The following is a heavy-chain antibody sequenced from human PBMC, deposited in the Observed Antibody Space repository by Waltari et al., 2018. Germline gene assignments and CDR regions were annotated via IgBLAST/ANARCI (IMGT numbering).Heavy chain of an antibody. J-gene: IGHJ6*02. Sequence: QVQLVQSGAEVKKPGSAVKVSCKASGGTFSSYAISWVRPAPGQGLEWMGGILPIFGTANYAQKFQGRVTITRNTSISTAYMELRSLRSDDTAVYYCARDPKRITIFGVVKSYGMDVWCQGTTVTVSS. CDR1: GGTFSSYA. V-gene: IGHV1-69*05. CDR3: ARDPKRITIFGVVKSYGMDV. D-gene: IGHD3-3*01. CDR2: ILPIFGTA.